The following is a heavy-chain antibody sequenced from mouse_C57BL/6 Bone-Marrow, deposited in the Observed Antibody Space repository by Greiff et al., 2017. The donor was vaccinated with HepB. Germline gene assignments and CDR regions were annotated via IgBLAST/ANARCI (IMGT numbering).Heavy chain of an antibody. CDR3: ERQYSNYPWFGY. Sequence: EVQGVESGGGLVQPGGSLKLSCAASGFTFSDYYMYWVRQTPEKRLEWVAYISNGGGSTYYPDTVKGRFTISRDNAKNTLYLQMSRLKSEDTAMYYCERQYSNYPWFGYWGQGTLVPVSA. CDR2: ISNGGGST. J-gene: IGHJ3*01. D-gene: IGHD2-5*01. CDR1: GFTFSDYY. V-gene: IGHV5-12*01.